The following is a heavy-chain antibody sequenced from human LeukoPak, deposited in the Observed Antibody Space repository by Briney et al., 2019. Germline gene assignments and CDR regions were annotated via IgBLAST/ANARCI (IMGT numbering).Heavy chain of an antibody. CDR3: ASSPMVTSKPEYYYYYMDV. V-gene: IGHV3-21*01. J-gene: IGHJ6*03. CDR1: GFTFSSYS. CDR2: ISSSSSYI. Sequence: KPGGSLRLSCAASGFTFSSYSMNWVRQAPGKGLEWVSSISSSSSYIYYADSVKGRFTISRDNAKNSLYLQMNSLRAEDTAVYYCASSPMVTSKPEYYYYYMDVWGKGTTVTISS. D-gene: IGHD5-18*01.